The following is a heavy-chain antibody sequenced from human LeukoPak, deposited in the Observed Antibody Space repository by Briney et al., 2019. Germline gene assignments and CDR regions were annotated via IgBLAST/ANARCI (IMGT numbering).Heavy chain of an antibody. D-gene: IGHD1-26*01. Sequence: GGSLRLSCAASGFTVSDNYMTWVRQAPGKGLEWVSSIYSAGATHYAESVKGRFTISRDNSKNTLYLQMSSLGAEDMAVYYCARIEWERLGRAFDIWGQGTMVTVSS. V-gene: IGHV3-53*01. CDR3: ARIEWERLGRAFDI. CDR1: GFTVSDNY. CDR2: IYSAGAT. J-gene: IGHJ3*02.